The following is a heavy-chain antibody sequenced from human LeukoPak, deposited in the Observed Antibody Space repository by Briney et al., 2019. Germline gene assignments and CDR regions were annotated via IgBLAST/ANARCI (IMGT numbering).Heavy chain of an antibody. CDR1: GYTFTSYD. CDR3: ARGNPSSDYFDF. D-gene: IGHD6-19*01. J-gene: IGHJ4*02. CDR2: MNPNSGNT. Sequence: ASVKVSCKASGYTFTSYDINWVRQATGQGLEWMGWMNPNSGNTGYAQKFQGRVTMTRNTSLSTAYMELSSLGSEDTAVYYCARGNPSSDYFDFWGQGTLVTVSS. V-gene: IGHV1-8*01.